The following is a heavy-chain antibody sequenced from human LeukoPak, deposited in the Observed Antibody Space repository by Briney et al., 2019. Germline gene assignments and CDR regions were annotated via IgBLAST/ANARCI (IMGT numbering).Heavy chain of an antibody. CDR3: ARLAPYSSSWYNAFDI. Sequence: GESLKISCKGSGYIFTTYWIGWVRQMPGKGLEWMGIIYPGDSDTRYSPSFQGQVTISADKSISTAYLQWSSLKASDTAMYYCARLAPYSSSWYNAFDIWGQGTMVTVSS. V-gene: IGHV5-51*01. J-gene: IGHJ3*02. CDR1: GYIFTTYW. CDR2: IYPGDSDT. D-gene: IGHD6-13*01.